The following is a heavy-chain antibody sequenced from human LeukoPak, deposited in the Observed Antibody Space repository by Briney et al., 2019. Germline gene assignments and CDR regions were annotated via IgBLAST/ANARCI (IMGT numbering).Heavy chain of an antibody. Sequence: PGGSLRLSCAASRFFFSSYAMHWVRQAPGKGLEWLAVISSDGTNKYYADSVKGRFTISRDNSKNTLYLQMNSLRAEDTAVYYCAKDLDYYDSSGIDYWGQGTLVTVSS. CDR3: AKDLDYYDSSGIDY. CDR1: RFFFSSYA. V-gene: IGHV3-30-3*01. J-gene: IGHJ4*02. CDR2: ISSDGTNK. D-gene: IGHD3-22*01.